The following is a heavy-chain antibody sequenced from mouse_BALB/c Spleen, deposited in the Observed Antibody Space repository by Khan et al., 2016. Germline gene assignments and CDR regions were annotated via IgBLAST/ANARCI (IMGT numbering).Heavy chain of an antibody. CDR2: INTYTGEP. D-gene: IGHD2-3*01. CDR1: GYTFTNYG. Sequence: QIQLVQSGPELKKPGETVKISCKAPGYTFTNYGMNWVKQAPGKGLKWMGWINTYTGEPTYADDFKGRFAFSLETSASTAYLQINNLKNEDTATYFCARRRISDGYYDAMDYWGQGTSVTVSS. V-gene: IGHV9-3-1*01. CDR3: ARRRISDGYYDAMDY. J-gene: IGHJ4*01.